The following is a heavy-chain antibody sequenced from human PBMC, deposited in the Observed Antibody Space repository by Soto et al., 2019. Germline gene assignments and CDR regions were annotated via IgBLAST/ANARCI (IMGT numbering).Heavy chain of an antibody. V-gene: IGHV4-59*01. CDR3: ARVGPAAIEYYYYYYMDV. CDR1: GGSISSYY. CDR2: IYYSGST. Sequence: SETLSLTCTVSGGSISSYYWSWIRQPPGKGLEWIGYIYYSGSTNYNPSLKSRVTISVDTSKNQFSLKLSSVTAADTAVYYCARVGPAAIEYYYYYYMDVWGKGTTVTVSS. D-gene: IGHD2-2*01. J-gene: IGHJ6*03.